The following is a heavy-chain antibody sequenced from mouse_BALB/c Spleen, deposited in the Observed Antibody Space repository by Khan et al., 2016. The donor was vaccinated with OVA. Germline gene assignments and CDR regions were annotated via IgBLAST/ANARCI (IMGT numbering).Heavy chain of an antibody. D-gene: IGHD1-1*01. V-gene: IGHV3-8*02. J-gene: IGHJ4*01. CDR3: ARYYYCSSAMDY. CDR1: GDSITSGY. Sequence: VQLKESGPSLVKPSQTLSLTCSVTGDSITSGYWNWIRKFPGNKLEYMGYISYSGSTYYNPSIKSRISITRDKSKNQYYLQLNSVTTEETATYYCARYYYCSSAMDYWCQGTSVTVSS. CDR2: ISYSGST.